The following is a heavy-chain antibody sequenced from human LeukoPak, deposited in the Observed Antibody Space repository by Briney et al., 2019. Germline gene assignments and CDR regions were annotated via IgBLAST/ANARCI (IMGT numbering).Heavy chain of an antibody. J-gene: IGHJ4*02. CDR2: INPNSGGT. CDR1: GYSFTDYY. D-gene: IGHD3-10*01. V-gene: IGHV1-2*02. Sequence: ASVKVSCKASGYSFTDYYMHWVRQAPGQGLEWMGWINPNSGGTNYAQKFQGRVTMTRDTSISTAYMELSRLRSEDTAVYYCAREGPLGAFDYWGQGTLVTVSS. CDR3: AREGPLGAFDY.